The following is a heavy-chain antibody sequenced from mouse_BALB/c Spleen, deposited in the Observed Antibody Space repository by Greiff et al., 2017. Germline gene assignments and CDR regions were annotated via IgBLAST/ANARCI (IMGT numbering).Heavy chain of an antibody. CDR3: ARGRGYGYDDAMDY. D-gene: IGHD2-2*01. J-gene: IGHJ4*01. CDR1: GFSLTSYG. Sequence: QVQLQQSGPGLVAPSQSLSITCTVSGFSLTSYGVHWVRQPPGKGLEWLGVIWAGGSTNYNSALMSRLSISKDNSKSQVFLKMNSLQTDDTAMYYCARGRGYGYDDAMDYWGQGTSVTVSS. V-gene: IGHV2-9*02. CDR2: IWAGGST.